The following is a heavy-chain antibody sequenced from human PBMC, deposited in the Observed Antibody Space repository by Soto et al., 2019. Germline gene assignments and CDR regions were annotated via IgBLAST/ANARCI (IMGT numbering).Heavy chain of an antibody. Sequence: SETLSLTCAVSGGSISSSNWWWRVRPPPGRGLEWYGEIYHSGSTNYNPSLNSRVTISVDKSKNQFYLKLSSVTAADTAVYYCARAIRIAAAGNYYYYYGMDVWGQGTTVTVSS. CDR3: ARAIRIAAAGNYYYYYGMDV. CDR2: IYHSGST. V-gene: IGHV4-4*02. CDR1: GGSISSSNW. D-gene: IGHD6-13*01. J-gene: IGHJ6*02.